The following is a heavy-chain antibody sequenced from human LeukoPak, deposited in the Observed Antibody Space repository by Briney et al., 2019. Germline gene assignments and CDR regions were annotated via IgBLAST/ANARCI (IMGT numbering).Heavy chain of an antibody. CDR3: AKDGGTPAYYYYSMDV. CDR2: ISGSGGST. D-gene: IGHD2-15*01. J-gene: IGHJ6*03. V-gene: IGHV3-23*01. Sequence: PGGSLRLSCAASGFTFSSYAMSWVRQAPGKGLEWVSAISGSGGSTYYADSVKGRFTISRDNSKNTLYLQMNSLRAEDTAVYYCAKDGGTPAYYYYSMDVWGKGTTVTVSS. CDR1: GFTFSSYA.